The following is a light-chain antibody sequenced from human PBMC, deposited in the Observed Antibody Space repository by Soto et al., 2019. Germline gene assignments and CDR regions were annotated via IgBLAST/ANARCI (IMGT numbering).Light chain of an antibody. CDR2: DVS. Sequence: QCVLTQPPSVSGSPVRSVTISCTGTSSDVGGYNYVSWYQQHPGKAPKLMIYDVSKRPSGVPDRFSGSKSGNTASLTISGLQAEDEADYSSCSYEGRSPSVFGTGTNV. J-gene: IGLJ1*01. V-gene: IGLV2-11*01. CDR1: SSDVGGYNY. CDR3: CSYEGRSPSV.